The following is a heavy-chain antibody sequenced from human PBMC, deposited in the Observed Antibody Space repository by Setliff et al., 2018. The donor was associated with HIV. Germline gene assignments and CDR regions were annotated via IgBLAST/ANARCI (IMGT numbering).Heavy chain of an antibody. CDR2: INPNSGDS. CDR3: ARDYFPHSRRNFGSGDYFHF. D-gene: IGHD3-10*01. J-gene: IGHJ4*02. CDR1: GYTFIDYF. Sequence: ASVKVSCKASGYTFIDYFIHWVRQAPGQGLEWMAYINPNSGDSKTAQKFQGRVTVTRDTSIATAYMELSSLTSGDTAVYHCARDYFPHSRRNFGSGDYFHFWGQGSRFTVSS. V-gene: IGHV1-2*02.